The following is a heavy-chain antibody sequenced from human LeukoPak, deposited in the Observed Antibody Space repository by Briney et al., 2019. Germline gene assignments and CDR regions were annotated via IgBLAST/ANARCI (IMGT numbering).Heavy chain of an antibody. CDR2: IYYSGST. V-gene: IGHV4-59*08. CDR3: ARLTTMVRGVIDAFDI. CDR1: GGSISSYY. J-gene: IGHJ3*02. Sequence: SEALSLACTVSGGSISSYYWSWIRQPPGKGLEWIGYIYYSGSTNYNPSHKSRVTISVDTSKNQFSLKLSSVTAADTAVYYCARLTTMVRGVIDAFDIWGQGTMVTVSS. D-gene: IGHD3-10*01.